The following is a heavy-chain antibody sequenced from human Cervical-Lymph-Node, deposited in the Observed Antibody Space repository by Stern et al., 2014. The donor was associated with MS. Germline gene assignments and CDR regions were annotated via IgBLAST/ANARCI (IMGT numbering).Heavy chain of an antibody. Sequence: VQLVESGGGVVQPGTSLRLSCVASGFTFSMSGMHWVRQAPGKGLEWVAIISYDGGEKHFADSVKGRFTISRDNSGNTVYLQLNSLRPEDTAVYFCAKAAVDYSMYFPEYWGQGTLVTVSS. CDR1: GFTFSMSG. V-gene: IGHV3-30*18. CDR3: AKAAVDYSMYFPEY. J-gene: IGHJ4*02. D-gene: IGHD4-11*01. CDR2: ISYDGGEK.